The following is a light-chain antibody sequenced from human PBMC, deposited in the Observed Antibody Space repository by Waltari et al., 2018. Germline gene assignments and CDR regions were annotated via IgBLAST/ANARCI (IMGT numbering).Light chain of an antibody. CDR2: KAS. CDR1: QSISSW. J-gene: IGKJ2*01. CDR3: QQYNSYSSYT. V-gene: IGKV1-5*03. Sequence: DIQMTQSPSTLSASVGDRVTITCRASQSISSWLAWYQQKPGKAPKLLIYKASSLESGVQSRFSGSGSGTEFTLTISSLQPDDFATYYCQQYNSYSSYTFGQGTKLEIK.